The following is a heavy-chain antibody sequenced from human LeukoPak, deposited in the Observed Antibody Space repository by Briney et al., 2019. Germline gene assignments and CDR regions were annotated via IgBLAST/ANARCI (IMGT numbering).Heavy chain of an antibody. CDR1: GFTFSSYV. CDR3: ARRGSLHSPANP. CDR2: IYYSGNT. V-gene: IGHV4-39*01. J-gene: IGHJ5*02. D-gene: IGHD4-23*01. Sequence: GSLRLSCAASGFTFSSYVMSWVRQPPGKGLEWIGSIYYSGNTYYNPSLKGRVTISVDTSKNQFSLKLTSVTAADTAVYYCARRGSLHSPANPWGQGTLVTVSS.